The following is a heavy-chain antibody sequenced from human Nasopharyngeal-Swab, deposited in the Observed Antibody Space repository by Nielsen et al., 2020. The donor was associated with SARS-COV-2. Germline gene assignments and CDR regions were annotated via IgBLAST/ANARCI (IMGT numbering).Heavy chain of an antibody. CDR1: GGTFSSYA. Sequence: SVKVSCKASGGTFSSYAISWVRQAPGPGLEWMGGIIPIFGTATYAQKFQGRVTITADESTSTAYMELSSLRSEDTAVYYCARGITILHAFDIWGQGTMVTVSS. J-gene: IGHJ3*02. CDR3: ARGITILHAFDI. CDR2: IIPIFGTA. D-gene: IGHD3-3*01. V-gene: IGHV1-69*13.